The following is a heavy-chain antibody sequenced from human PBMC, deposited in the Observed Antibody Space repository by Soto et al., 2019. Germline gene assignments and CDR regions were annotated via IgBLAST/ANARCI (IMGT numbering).Heavy chain of an antibody. CDR1: GYTFPSYW. Sequence: LGESLKISCKGSGYTFPSYWIGWVRQMPGKGLEWMGIIYPGDSDARYSPSFQGQVTIAVDMSISTAYLHLSSLKASDTAMYYCARQGPLLRYCESTSCHYDYWGQGTLVTVSS. CDR2: IYPGDSDA. CDR3: ARQGPLLRYCESTSCHYDY. V-gene: IGHV5-51*01. D-gene: IGHD2-2*01. J-gene: IGHJ4*02.